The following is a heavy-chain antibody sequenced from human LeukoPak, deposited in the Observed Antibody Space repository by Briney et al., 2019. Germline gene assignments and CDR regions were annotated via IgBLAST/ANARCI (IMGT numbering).Heavy chain of an antibody. CDR1: GFTFDDYA. CDR2: ISWDGGST. V-gene: IGHV3-43D*03. D-gene: IGHD3-10*01. Sequence: QPGGSLRLSCAASGFTFDDYAMHWVRQAPGKGLEWVSLISWDGGSTYYADSVKGRFTISRDNSKNSLYLQMNSLRAEDTALYYCAKAMVRGPGDAFEIWGQGTMVTVSS. J-gene: IGHJ3*02. CDR3: AKAMVRGPGDAFEI.